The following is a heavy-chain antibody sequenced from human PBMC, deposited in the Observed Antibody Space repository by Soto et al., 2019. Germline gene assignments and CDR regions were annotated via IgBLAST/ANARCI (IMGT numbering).Heavy chain of an antibody. CDR1: GYTFTSYG. Sequence: QVQLVQSGAEVKKPGASVKVSCKASGYTFTSYGISWVRQAPGQGLEWMGWSSAYNVNTNYAQKLQDRVTMTTDTNTSTDNIELRSLRSDDPAVYYCAIDPYRQDHTAMGQFDYWGQGTLGTVSS. J-gene: IGHJ4*02. D-gene: IGHD5-18*01. V-gene: IGHV1-18*01. CDR3: AIDPYRQDHTAMGQFDY. CDR2: SSAYNVNT.